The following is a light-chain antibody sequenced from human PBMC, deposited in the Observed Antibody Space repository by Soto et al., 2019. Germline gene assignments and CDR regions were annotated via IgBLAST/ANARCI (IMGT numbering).Light chain of an antibody. V-gene: IGKV1-5*01. CDR3: QQDNSYRT. J-gene: IGKJ1*01. CDR2: DAS. CDR1: QSISSW. Sequence: DIQMTQSPSTLSASVGDRVTITCRARQSISSWLAWYQQKPGKAPKLLIYDASILESGVPSRFSGSASGTEFPLPISSLQPDDFATYYCQQDNSYRTFGQGTNVEIK.